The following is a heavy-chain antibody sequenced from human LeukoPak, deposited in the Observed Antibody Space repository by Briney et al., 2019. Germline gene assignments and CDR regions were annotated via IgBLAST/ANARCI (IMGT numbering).Heavy chain of an antibody. CDR2: INPNSGGT. CDR1: GYTFTGYY. CDR3: ARETVPAIAAPRGLNY. V-gene: IGHV1-2*02. J-gene: IGHJ4*02. D-gene: IGHD6-13*01. Sequence: ASVNVSCKASGYTFTGYYIHWIRQAPGQGLEWMGWINPNSGGTKYAQNFQGRVTMTRDTSISTAYMELSRLRSDDTAVYYCARETVPAIAAPRGLNYWGQGTLVTVSS.